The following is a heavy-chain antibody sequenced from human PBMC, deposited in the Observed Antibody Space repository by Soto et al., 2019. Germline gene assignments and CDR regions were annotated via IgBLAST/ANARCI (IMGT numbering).Heavy chain of an antibody. CDR1: GGSFSGYY. J-gene: IGHJ3*02. V-gene: IGHV4-34*01. CDR2: INHSGST. D-gene: IGHD6-13*01. Sequence: SETLSLTCAVYGGSFSGYYWSWIRQPPGKGLEWIGEINHSGSTNYNPSLKSRVTISVDTSKNQFSRKLSSVTAADTAVYYCASPKGQQLVNAFDIWGQGTMVTVSS. CDR3: ASPKGQQLVNAFDI.